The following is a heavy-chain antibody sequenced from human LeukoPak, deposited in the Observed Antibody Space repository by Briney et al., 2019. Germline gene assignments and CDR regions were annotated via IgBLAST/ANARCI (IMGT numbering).Heavy chain of an antibody. Sequence: ASVKVSCKASGYTFTSYYMHWVRQAPGQGLEWMGIINPSGGSTSYAQKFQGRVTTTRDTSTSTVYMELSSLRSEDTAVYYCARPGYCSGGSCYSLYYWGQGTLVTVSS. J-gene: IGHJ4*02. CDR1: GYTFTSYY. D-gene: IGHD2-15*01. V-gene: IGHV1-46*01. CDR3: ARPGYCSGGSCYSLYY. CDR2: INPSGGST.